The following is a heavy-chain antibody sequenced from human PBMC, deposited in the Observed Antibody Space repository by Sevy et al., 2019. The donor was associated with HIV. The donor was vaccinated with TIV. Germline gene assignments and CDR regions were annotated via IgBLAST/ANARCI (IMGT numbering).Heavy chain of an antibody. V-gene: IGHV3-66*02. CDR2: IYNGGST. CDR3: ARDGGGRGMDV. CDR1: GFTVSSNY. J-gene: IGHJ6*04. Sequence: GGSLRLSCAASGFTVSSNYMNWVRQAPGKGLEWVSVIYNGGSTYYADSVKGRFTISRDNSKNTLYLQMNSLRAEDAAVYYCARDGGGRGMDVWGKGTTVTVSS. D-gene: IGHD3-16*01.